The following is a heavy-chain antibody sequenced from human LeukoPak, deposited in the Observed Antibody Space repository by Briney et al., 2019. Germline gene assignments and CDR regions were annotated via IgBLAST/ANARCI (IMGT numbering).Heavy chain of an antibody. J-gene: IGHJ4*02. CDR3: AKDMGSYSGYDLFDY. CDR2: INWNSGSI. V-gene: IGHV3-9*01. CDR1: EFSVGSNY. D-gene: IGHD5-12*01. Sequence: GGSLRLSCAASEFSVGSNYMTWVRQAPGKGLEWVSGINWNSGSIGYADSVKGRFTISRDNAKNSLYLQMNSLRAEDTALYYCAKDMGSYSGYDLFDYWGQGTLVTVSS.